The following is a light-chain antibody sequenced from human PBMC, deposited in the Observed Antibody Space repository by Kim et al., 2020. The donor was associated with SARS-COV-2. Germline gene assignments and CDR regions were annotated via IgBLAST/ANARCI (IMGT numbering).Light chain of an antibody. CDR1: QSVSSSY. Sequence: LSPGERATLSCRASQSVSSSYLAWYQQKPGQAPRLLIYGASSRATGIPDRFSGSGSGTDFTLTISRLEPEDFAVYYCQQYGSSPKTFGQGTKLEI. J-gene: IGKJ2*01. CDR3: QQYGSSPKT. CDR2: GAS. V-gene: IGKV3-20*01.